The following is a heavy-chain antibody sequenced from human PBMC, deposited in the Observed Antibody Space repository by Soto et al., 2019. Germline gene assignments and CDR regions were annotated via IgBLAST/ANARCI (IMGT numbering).Heavy chain of an antibody. V-gene: IGHV3-33*06. CDR2: IWYDGSNK. CDR1: GFTFSSYG. Sequence: GGSLRLSCAASGFTFSSYGMHWVRQAPGKGLEWVAVIWYDGSNKFYADSVKGRFTISRDNSKSTLYLQMNSLRAEDTALYYCAKGRSYYYYYGVDVWGQGTTVTVSS. J-gene: IGHJ6*02. CDR3: AKGRSYYYYYGVDV.